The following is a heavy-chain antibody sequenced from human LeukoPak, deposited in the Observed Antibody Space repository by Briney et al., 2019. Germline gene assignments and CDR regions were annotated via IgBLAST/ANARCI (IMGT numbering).Heavy chain of an antibody. J-gene: IGHJ4*02. CDR2: INPNSGGT. D-gene: IGHD4/OR15-4a*01. V-gene: IGHV1-2*02. CDR1: GYTFNGYY. CDR3: ARDHLYGGSDY. Sequence: ASVKVSCKASGYTFNGYYMHWVRQAPGQGLEWMGWINPNSGGTNYAQKFQGRVTMTRDTSISTAYMELRRLRSDDTAVYYCARDHLYGGSDYWGQGTLVTVSS.